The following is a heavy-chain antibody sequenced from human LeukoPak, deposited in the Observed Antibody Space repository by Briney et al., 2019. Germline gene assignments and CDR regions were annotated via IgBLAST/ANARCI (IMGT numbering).Heavy chain of an antibody. J-gene: IGHJ4*02. CDR2: IYSSGST. CDR3: ARDSKFDY. V-gene: IGHV4-4*07. CDR1: GGSISISY. Sequence: SETLSLTCIVSGGSISISYWSWVRQPAGKGLEWIGRIYSSGSTNYNPSLKSRVTMSMDTSKNQFSLQLNSVTAVDTAIYYCARDSKFDYWGQGTLVTVSS. D-gene: IGHD4-11*01.